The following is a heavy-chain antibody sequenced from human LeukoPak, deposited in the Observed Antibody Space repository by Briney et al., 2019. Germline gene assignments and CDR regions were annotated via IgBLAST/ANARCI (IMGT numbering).Heavy chain of an antibody. J-gene: IGHJ4*02. CDR2: IWYDGSNK. Sequence: GGSLRLSCAASGFTFSSYGMHWVRQALGKGLEWVAVIWYDGSNKYYADSVKGRFTISRDNSKNTLYLQMNSLRAEDTAVYYCARDRDGYNYPAPLDYWGQGTLVTVSS. D-gene: IGHD5-24*01. CDR1: GFTFSSYG. CDR3: ARDRDGYNYPAPLDY. V-gene: IGHV3-33*01.